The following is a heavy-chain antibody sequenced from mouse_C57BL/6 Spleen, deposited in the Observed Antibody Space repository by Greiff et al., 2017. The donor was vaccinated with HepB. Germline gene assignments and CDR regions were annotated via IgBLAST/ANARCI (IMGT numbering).Heavy chain of an antibody. D-gene: IGHD3-2*02. CDR3: ARPLDSSGYVMDY. Sequence: EVHLVESGGDLVKPGGSLKLSCAASGFTFSSYGMSWVRQTPDKRLEWVATISSGGSYTYYPDSVKGRFTISRDNAKNTRYLQMSSLKSEDTAMYYCARPLDSSGYVMDYWGQGTSVTVTS. CDR2: ISSGGSYT. CDR1: GFTFSSYG. J-gene: IGHJ4*01. V-gene: IGHV5-6*01.